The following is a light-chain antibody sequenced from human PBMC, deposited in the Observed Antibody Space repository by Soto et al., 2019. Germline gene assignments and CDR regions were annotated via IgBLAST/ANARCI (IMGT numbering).Light chain of an antibody. CDR3: CSYAGSPSYV. CDR2: TVT. J-gene: IGLJ1*01. V-gene: IGLV2-11*01. CDR1: SSYIGGYNY. Sequence: QSVLTQPLSVSVSPGQSVTISCTGTSSYIGGYNYVSWYQQHPGKAPKLMIYTVTKRLSGVPDRFSGSKSDNTASLTISWLQADDEAYYYCCSYAGSPSYVFGTGTKVTVL.